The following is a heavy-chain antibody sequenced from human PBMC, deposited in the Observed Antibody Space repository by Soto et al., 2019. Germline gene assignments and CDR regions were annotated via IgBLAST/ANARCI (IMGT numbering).Heavy chain of an antibody. V-gene: IGHV3-48*02. Sequence: GGSLRLSCAASGFTFSSYSMNWVRQAPGKGLEWVSYISSSSSTIYYADSVKGRFTISRDNAKNSLYLQMNSLRDEDTAVYYCVRGLEHAPLDRYYFDYWGQGTLVTVSS. D-gene: IGHD1-1*01. J-gene: IGHJ4*02. CDR3: VRGLEHAPLDRYYFDY. CDR2: ISSSSSTI. CDR1: GFTFSSYS.